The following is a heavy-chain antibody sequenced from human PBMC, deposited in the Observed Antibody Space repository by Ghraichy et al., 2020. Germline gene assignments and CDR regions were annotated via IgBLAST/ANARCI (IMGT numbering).Heavy chain of an antibody. CDR2: IYYTGSR. CDR1: GDSIGTYY. V-gene: IGHV4-59*08. CDR3: SRLIVPYDGYFFDS. J-gene: IGHJ4*02. Sequence: GSLRLSCTVSGDSIGTYYWNWIRQPPGRGLEWIGYIYYTGSRTFNPSLESRVTMSVDTSKNQFSLQLRSVTAADTAMYYCSRLIVPYDGYFFDSWGQGTLVTVSS. D-gene: IGHD1-26*01.